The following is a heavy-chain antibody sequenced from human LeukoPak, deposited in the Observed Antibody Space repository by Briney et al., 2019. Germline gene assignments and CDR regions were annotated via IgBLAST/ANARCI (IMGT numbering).Heavy chain of an antibody. V-gene: IGHV4-39*01. CDR2: VYYSGST. D-gene: IGHD6-13*01. CDR3: ASGFMAAGYIGGNAFDI. J-gene: IGHJ3*02. CDR1: GDFISSYSHY. Sequence: SETLSLTCTVSGDFISSYSHYWGWIRQPPGKGLEWIGSVYYSGSTYYNPSLKSRITISVDTSQNQFPLNLSSVTAADTAVYYCASGFMAAGYIGGNAFDIWGQGTVVTVSS.